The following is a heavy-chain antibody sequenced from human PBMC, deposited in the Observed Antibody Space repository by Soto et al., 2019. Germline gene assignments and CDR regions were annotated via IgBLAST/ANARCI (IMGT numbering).Heavy chain of an antibody. CDR1: GFTFSNYA. D-gene: IGHD6-19*01. Sequence: EVQLLESGGGLVQPGGSLRLSCVVSGFTFSNYAMSWVHKTPGKGLEWVSGITSDGSTTWYADFVEGRFTISRDNSKNTVYLQLNSPRGEDAAVYFCAKGGSSGWPGGEDFWGQGTMVTVSS. J-gene: IGHJ4*02. V-gene: IGHV3-23*01. CDR2: ITSDGSTT. CDR3: AKGGSSGWPGGEDF.